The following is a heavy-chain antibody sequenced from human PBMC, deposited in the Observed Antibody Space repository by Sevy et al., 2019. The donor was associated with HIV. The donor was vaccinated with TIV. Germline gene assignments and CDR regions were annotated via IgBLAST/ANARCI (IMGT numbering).Heavy chain of an antibody. V-gene: IGHV3-21*06. CDR1: GFTFSNYN. Sequence: GGSLRLSCVASGFTFSNYNINWVRQAPGKDLEWVSYIGGLSNYIYYADSLGGRFTISRDNAKNSVYLQMNSLRTEDTAVYYCARGATSGSDYFDPWGQGTLVTVSS. CDR3: ARGATSGSDYFDP. CDR2: IGGLSNYI. J-gene: IGHJ4*02. D-gene: IGHD6-19*01.